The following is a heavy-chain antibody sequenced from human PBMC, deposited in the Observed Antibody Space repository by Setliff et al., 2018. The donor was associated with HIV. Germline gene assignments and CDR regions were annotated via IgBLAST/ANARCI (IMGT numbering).Heavy chain of an antibody. J-gene: IGHJ5*01. Sequence: SETLSLTCTVSGGSINSHYWSWIRQPPGKGLEYIGYIYFTGITNYNPSLQSRVTISIDTTKKQLFLRVRSVTAADTAVYYCARGGYSSKWYSWFDPWGQGTLVTV. CDR1: GGSINSHY. CDR2: IYFTGIT. D-gene: IGHD2-2*01. V-gene: IGHV4-59*11. CDR3: ARGGYSSKWYSWFDP.